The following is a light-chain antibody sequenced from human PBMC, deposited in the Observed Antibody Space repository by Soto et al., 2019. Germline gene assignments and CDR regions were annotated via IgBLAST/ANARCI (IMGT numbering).Light chain of an antibody. CDR2: DVS. J-gene: IGLJ2*01. V-gene: IGLV2-14*01. CDR1: SSDVGGYNY. CDR3: SSFTISSTLL. Sequence: QSALTQPASVSGSPGQSITTSCTGTSSDVGGYNYVSWYQQHPGKAPKLMIYDVSNRPSGVSDRFSGSKSGNTASLTISGLQAEDEADYYCSSFTISSTLLFGGGTKVTVL.